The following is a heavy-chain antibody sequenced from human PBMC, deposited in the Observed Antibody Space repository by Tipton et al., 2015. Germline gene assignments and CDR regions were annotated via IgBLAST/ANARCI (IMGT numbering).Heavy chain of an antibody. Sequence: TLSLTCTVSSDSISKYYWSWIRQPPGKELEWIGYIQYSGSTNYNPSPKSRVTISVDTSKTQFSLKMSSVTASDTAVYYCARDQGGYYFDYWGQGTLVTVSS. CDR1: SDSISKYY. D-gene: IGHD3-16*01. CDR3: ARDQGGYYFDY. CDR2: IQYSGST. J-gene: IGHJ4*02. V-gene: IGHV4-59*01.